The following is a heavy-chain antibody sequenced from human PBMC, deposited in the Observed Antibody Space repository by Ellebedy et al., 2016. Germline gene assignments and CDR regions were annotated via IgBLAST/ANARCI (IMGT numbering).Heavy chain of an antibody. CDR3: ARDLRGFDS. CDR1: GDFVSSNNAA. CDR2: TYYRSNWYN. J-gene: IGHJ4*02. Sequence: SETLSLTCAISGDFVSSNNAAWNWIRQSPSRGLEWLGRTYYRSNWYNNYALSVQSRITINPDTSKNQFSLQLNSVTPEDTAVYYRARDLRGFDSWGQGTLVTVSS. V-gene: IGHV6-1*01. D-gene: IGHD3-9*01.